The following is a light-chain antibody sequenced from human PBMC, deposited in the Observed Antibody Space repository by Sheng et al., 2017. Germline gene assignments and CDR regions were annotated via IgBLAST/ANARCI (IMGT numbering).Light chain of an antibody. CDR1: GSDVGSYII. CDR2: EGT. Sequence: HSALTQPASLSASPGQSITISCTGVGSDVGSYIIVSWYQQHPGRAPKLLIYEGTKRPSGVSTRFSGSKSGNTASLTISGLQTEDEAHYFCCSYADSTTLFGGGTKVTVL. V-gene: IGLV2-23*03. J-gene: IGLJ2*01. CDR3: CSYADSTTL.